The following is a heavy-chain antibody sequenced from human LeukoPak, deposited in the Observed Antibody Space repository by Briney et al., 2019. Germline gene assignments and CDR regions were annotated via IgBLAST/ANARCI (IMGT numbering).Heavy chain of an antibody. Sequence: SETLSLTCAVYGGSFSGYYWSWIRQPPGKGLEWIGEINHSESTNYNPSLKSRVTISVDTSKNQFSLKLSSVTAADTAVYYCARGSRYCSSTSCSGNWFDPWGQGTLVTVSS. J-gene: IGHJ5*02. D-gene: IGHD2-2*01. CDR3: ARGSRYCSSTSCSGNWFDP. CDR2: INHSEST. CDR1: GGSFSGYY. V-gene: IGHV4-34*01.